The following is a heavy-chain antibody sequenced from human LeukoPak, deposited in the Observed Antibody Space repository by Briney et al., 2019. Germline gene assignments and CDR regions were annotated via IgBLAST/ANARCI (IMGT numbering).Heavy chain of an antibody. Sequence: SETLSLTCAVSGGSISSGGYSWNWIRQPPGKGLEWIGYIYHSESTYYNPFLKSRVTISVDWSKNQFSLKLSSVTAADTAVYYCARAVDGMDVWGQGTTVTVSS. J-gene: IGHJ6*02. CDR3: ARAVDGMDV. CDR2: IYHSEST. V-gene: IGHV4-30-2*01. CDR1: GGSISSGGYS.